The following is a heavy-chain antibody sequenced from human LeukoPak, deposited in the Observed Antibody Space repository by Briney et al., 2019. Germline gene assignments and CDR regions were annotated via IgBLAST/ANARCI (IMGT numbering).Heavy chain of an antibody. CDR2: INYNGDKT. CDR3: AKHLRATNTYVFYGLDV. V-gene: IGHV3-9*01. CDR1: GFSFEDYG. J-gene: IGHJ6*02. D-gene: IGHD5-18*01. Sequence: PGGSLRLSCEVSGFSFEDYGMHWVRQAPGKGLEWVSSINYNGDKTDYADSVMGRFTVSRDNAKKSLYLQMSSLRPEDTALYYCAKHLRATNTYVFYGLDVWGPGTTVTVSS.